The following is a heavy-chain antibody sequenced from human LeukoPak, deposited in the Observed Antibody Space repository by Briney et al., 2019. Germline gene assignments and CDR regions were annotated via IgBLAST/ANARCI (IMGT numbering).Heavy chain of an antibody. CDR2: IKQDGSEK. Sequence: GGSLRLSCAASGFTFSSYWMSWVRQAPGKGLEWVANIKQDGSEKYYVDSVKGRFTISRDNAKNSLDLQMNSLRAEDTAFYYCAKDSAHSGVGDYFDYWGQGTLVTVSS. CDR3: AKDSAHSGVGDYFDY. D-gene: IGHD6-19*01. CDR1: GFTFSSYW. V-gene: IGHV3-7*03. J-gene: IGHJ4*02.